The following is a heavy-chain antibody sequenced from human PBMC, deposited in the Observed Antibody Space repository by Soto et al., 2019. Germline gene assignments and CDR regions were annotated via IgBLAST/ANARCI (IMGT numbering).Heavy chain of an antibody. D-gene: IGHD3-22*01. V-gene: IGHV2-5*02. J-gene: IGHJ4*02. CDR1: GFSLSTSGVG. Sequence: QITLKESGPTLVKPTQTLTLTCTFSGFSLSTSGVGVGWIRQPPGKALEWLALIYWDDDKRYSPSLKSRLTITKDTSKNQVVLTMTTMDPVDTATYYCAHLYYCDSSGQIDYWGQGTLVTVSS. CDR2: IYWDDDK. CDR3: AHLYYCDSSGQIDY.